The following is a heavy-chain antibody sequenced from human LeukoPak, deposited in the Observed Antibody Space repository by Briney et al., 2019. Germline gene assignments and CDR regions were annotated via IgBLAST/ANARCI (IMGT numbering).Heavy chain of an antibody. CDR3: ARVRGSSSLNYYYYYMDV. CDR1: GGSISSYY. CDR2: IHTSGST. V-gene: IGHV4-4*07. J-gene: IGHJ6*03. D-gene: IGHD6-6*01. Sequence: SETLSLTCTVSGGSISSYYWSGIRQPAAKGLEWIGRIHTSGSTNYNPSLKSRVTMSVDTSKHQFSLKLSSVTAADTAVYYCARVRGSSSLNYYYYYMDVWGKGTTVTVSS.